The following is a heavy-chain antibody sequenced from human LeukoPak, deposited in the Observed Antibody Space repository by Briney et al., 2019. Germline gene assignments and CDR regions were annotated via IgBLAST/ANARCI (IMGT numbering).Heavy chain of an antibody. CDR2: ISAYNGNT. J-gene: IGHJ3*02. CDR1: GYTFTSYG. V-gene: IGHV1-18*01. D-gene: IGHD2-8*01. CDR3: ARDHGHYGVSVWSAAFDI. Sequence: ASVKVSCKASGYTFTSYGISWVRQAPGQGLEWMGWISAYNGNTNYAQKLQGRATMTTDTSTSTAYMELRSLRSDDTAVYYCARDHGHYGVSVWSAAFDIWGQGTMVTVSS.